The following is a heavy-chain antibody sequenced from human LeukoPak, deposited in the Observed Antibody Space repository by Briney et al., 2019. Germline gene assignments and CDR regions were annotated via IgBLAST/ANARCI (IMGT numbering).Heavy chain of an antibody. J-gene: IGHJ4*02. CDR1: GYTFTNYY. Sequence: ASVNVSCKASGYTFTNYYMHWVRQAPGQGLEWMGIINPSGGSTSYAQKFQGRVTMTRDTSTSTVYMELSSLRSEDTAVYYCARELPIGWGSADYWGQGTLVTVSS. V-gene: IGHV1-46*01. D-gene: IGHD6-19*01. CDR2: INPSGGST. CDR3: ARELPIGWGSADY.